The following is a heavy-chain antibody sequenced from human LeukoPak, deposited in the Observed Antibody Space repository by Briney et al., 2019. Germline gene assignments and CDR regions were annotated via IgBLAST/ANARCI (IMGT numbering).Heavy chain of an antibody. J-gene: IGHJ3*02. CDR3: ARARDYYDSSGYYLYAFDI. CDR2: ISSSSSYI. V-gene: IGHV3-21*01. Sequence: PGGSLRLSCAASGFTFSSYSMNWVRQAPGKGLEWVSSISSSSSYIYYADSVKGRFTISRDDAKNSLYLQMNSLRAEDTAVYYCARARDYYDSSGYYLYAFDIWGQGTMXTVSS. D-gene: IGHD3-22*01. CDR1: GFTFSSYS.